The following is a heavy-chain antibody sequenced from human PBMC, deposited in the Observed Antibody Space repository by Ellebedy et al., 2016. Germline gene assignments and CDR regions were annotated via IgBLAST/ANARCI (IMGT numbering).Heavy chain of an antibody. CDR3: ARGYDTTMGMYFDY. CDR2: ISPTSGSTI. V-gene: IGHV3-48*02. CDR1: GFTFTSYS. D-gene: IGHD5-18*01. J-gene: IGHJ4*02. Sequence: GESLKISCAVSGFTFTSYSMKWVRQTPGKGLEWVSYISPTSGSTIYYADSVKGRFTISRDNAKNSVYLQMNSLRDEDTAVYYCARGYDTTMGMYFDYWGQGTLVTVSS.